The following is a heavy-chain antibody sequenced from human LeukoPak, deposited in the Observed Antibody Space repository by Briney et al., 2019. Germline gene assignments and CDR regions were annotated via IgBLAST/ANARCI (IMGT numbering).Heavy chain of an antibody. D-gene: IGHD6-13*01. V-gene: IGHV3-23*01. CDR3: AHSWYLFHFDY. CDR1: GFTFSSYA. CDR2: ISGNGGST. J-gene: IGHJ4*03. Sequence: GGSLRLSCAASGFTFSSYAMSWVRQAPGKGLEWVSAISGNGGSTYYADSVKGRFTISRDNSKNTLYLQMNSLRAEDTAVYYCAHSWYLFHFDYWGQGTVVTVSS.